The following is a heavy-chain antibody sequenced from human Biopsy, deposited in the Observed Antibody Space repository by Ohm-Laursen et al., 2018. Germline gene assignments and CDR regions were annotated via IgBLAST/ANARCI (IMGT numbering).Heavy chain of an antibody. J-gene: IGHJ4*02. CDR1: GYLFINYG. CDR3: ARTVDTVVVTPSDH. CDR2: ISTYNGNT. Sequence: ASVKVSCNASGYLFINYGISRVRQAPGQGLEWLGWISTYNGNTNYAQKFRGRVTMTTDKPTSTAYVELRSLRSDDTAVYYCARTVDTVVVTPSDHWGQGTLVTVSS. D-gene: IGHD5-18*01. V-gene: IGHV1-18*01.